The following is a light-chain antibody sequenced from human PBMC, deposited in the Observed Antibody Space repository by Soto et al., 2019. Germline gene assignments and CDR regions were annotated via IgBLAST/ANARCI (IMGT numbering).Light chain of an antibody. CDR3: VLYMVSGINV. Sequence: QAVVTQEPSLSVSPGGTVTFTCGLSSGSVSTNYYPSWYQQTPGQSPRTLMYSTNTRSSGVPDRFSGSILGNKAALTITGAQADDESDYYCVLYMVSGINVFGGGTQLTVL. CDR1: SGSVSTNYY. J-gene: IGLJ7*01. CDR2: STN. V-gene: IGLV8-61*01.